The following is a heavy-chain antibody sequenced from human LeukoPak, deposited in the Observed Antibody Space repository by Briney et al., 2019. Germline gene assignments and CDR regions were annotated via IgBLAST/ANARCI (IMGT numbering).Heavy chain of an antibody. CDR3: ASGVELVWSDY. D-gene: IGHD6-6*01. CDR1: GGSFSGYY. V-gene: IGHV4-34*01. J-gene: IGHJ4*02. Sequence: SETLSLTCAVYGGSFSGYYWSWIRQPPGKGLEWIGEINHSGSTNYNPSLKSRVTISVDTSKNQFSLKLSSVTAADTAVYYCASGVELVWSDYWGQGTLVTVSS. CDR2: INHSGST.